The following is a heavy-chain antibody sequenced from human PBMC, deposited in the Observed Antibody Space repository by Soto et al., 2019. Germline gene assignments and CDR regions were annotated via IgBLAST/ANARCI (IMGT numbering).Heavy chain of an antibody. CDR2: INPSGGST. Sequence: ASVKVSCKASGYTFTSYYMHWVRQAPGQGLEWVGIINPSGGSTSYAQKFQGRVTMTRDTSTSTVYMELSSLRSEDTAVYYCARLHCTNGVCYGDRYYYYYGLDVWGQGTTVTASS. CDR3: ARLHCTNGVCYGDRYYYYYGLDV. V-gene: IGHV1-46*01. J-gene: IGHJ6*02. D-gene: IGHD2-8*01. CDR1: GYTFTSYY.